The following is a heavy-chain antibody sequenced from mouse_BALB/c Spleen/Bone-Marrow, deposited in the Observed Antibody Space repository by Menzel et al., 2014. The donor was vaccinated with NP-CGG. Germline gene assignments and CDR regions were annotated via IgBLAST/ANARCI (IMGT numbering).Heavy chain of an antibody. D-gene: IGHD2-3*01. CDR3: ARYDYVMDY. J-gene: IGHJ4*01. V-gene: IGHV1S41*01. Sequence: DLVKPGASVKLSCKASGYTFTNFWINWKKQRPGQGLEWIGRIAPGTGTTYYNEMFKGKATLTVDTSSSTAYIQLSSLSSEDSAVYFCARYDYVMDYWGQGTSVTVSS. CDR1: GYTFTNFW. CDR2: IAPGTGTT.